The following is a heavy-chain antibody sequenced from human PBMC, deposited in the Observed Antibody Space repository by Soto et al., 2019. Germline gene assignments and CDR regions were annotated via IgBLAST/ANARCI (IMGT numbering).Heavy chain of an antibody. CDR1: GYTFSSYG. CDR2: ISSYNGNT. D-gene: IGHD2-21*02. V-gene: IGHV1-18*01. J-gene: IGHJ5*02. CDR3: GRDHRGGNSGGRFDP. Sequence: QVQLVQSGTEVKKPGASVKVSCKASGYTFSSYGITWVRQAPGQGLEWMGWISSYNGNTKYAQKFQGRVTMTTDTSTSTAHMELRSLRSDDTAVYYCGRDHRGGNSGGRFDPWGQGTLVTVSS.